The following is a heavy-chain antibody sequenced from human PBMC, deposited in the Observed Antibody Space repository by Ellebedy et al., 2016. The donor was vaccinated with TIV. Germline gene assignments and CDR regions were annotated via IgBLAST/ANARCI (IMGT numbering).Heavy chain of an antibody. D-gene: IGHD3-16*01. J-gene: IGHJ4*02. CDR3: AREADTYPYFDF. CDR1: GFSISTYW. V-gene: IGHV3-7*01. CDR2: ISQDGSEK. Sequence: PGGSLRLSCAASGFSISTYWMSWVRQAPGKGLEWVASISQDGSEKNYVDSVKGRFTISRDNAKNSLNLQMNSLRAENTTVYYCAREADTYPYFDFWGQGTLVTVSS.